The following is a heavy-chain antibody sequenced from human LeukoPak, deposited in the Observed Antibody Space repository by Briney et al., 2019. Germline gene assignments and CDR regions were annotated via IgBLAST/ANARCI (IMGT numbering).Heavy chain of an antibody. D-gene: IGHD3-9*01. V-gene: IGHV3-23*01. CDR1: GFTFSSYA. CDR3: ARETYYDILTGSNWFDP. CDR2: ISGSGGST. Sequence: GGPWRLSCEASGFTFSSYAMSWVGKPQGKGLDWVPAISGSGGSTYYADSVRGRFTISRDNSKNTLYLQMNSLRAEDTAVYYCARETYYDILTGSNWFDPWGQGTLVTVSS. J-gene: IGHJ5*02.